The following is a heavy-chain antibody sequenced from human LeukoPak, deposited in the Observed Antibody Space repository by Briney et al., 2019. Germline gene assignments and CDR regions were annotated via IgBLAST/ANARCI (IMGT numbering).Heavy chain of an antibody. J-gene: IGHJ4*02. CDR2: INHSGST. CDR3: ALRRGYSYGSVFDY. V-gene: IGHV4-34*08. CDR1: GFTFSNAW. Sequence: PGGSLRLSCAASGFTFSNAWMSWVRQAPGKGLEWIGEINHSGSTNYNPSLKSRVTISVDTSKNQFSLKLSSVTAADTAVYYCALRRGYSYGSVFDYWGQGTLVTVSS. D-gene: IGHD5-18*01.